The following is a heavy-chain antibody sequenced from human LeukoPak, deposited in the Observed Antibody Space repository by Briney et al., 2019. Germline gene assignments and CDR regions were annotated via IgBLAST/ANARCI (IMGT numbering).Heavy chain of an antibody. J-gene: IGHJ4*02. V-gene: IGHV3-66*01. D-gene: IGHD3-10*01. CDR3: ARGGVTYYYGSY. Sequence: GGSLGLSCAASGFTFSNYWMSWVRQAPGKGLEWVSVIYSGGSTYYADSVKGRFTISRDNSKNTLYLQMNSLRAEDTAVYYCARGGVTYYYGSYWGQGTLVTVSS. CDR2: IYSGGST. CDR1: GFTFSNYW.